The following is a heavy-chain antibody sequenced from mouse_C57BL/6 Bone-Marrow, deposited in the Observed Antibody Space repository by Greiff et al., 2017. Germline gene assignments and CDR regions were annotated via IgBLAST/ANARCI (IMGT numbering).Heavy chain of an antibody. Sequence: VQLQQSGAELVRPGTSVKVSCKASGYAFTHYLIEWVKQRPGQGLEWIGVINPGSGGTTYNEKFKGKATLTADKSASTAYMQLSSLTSDDSAVYFCAGGYYGSSSYYYAMDYWGQGTSVTVAS. CDR2: INPGSGGT. CDR3: AGGYYGSSSYYYAMDY. CDR1: GYAFTHYL. J-gene: IGHJ4*01. V-gene: IGHV1-54*01. D-gene: IGHD1-1*01.